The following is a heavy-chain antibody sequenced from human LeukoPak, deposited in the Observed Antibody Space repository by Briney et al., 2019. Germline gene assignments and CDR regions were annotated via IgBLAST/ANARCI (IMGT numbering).Heavy chain of an antibody. CDR2: ISGSGGST. V-gene: IGHV3-23*01. Sequence: GGSLRLSCVASGFTFSSCAMSWVRQAPGKGLEWVSAISGSGGSTYYADSVKGRFTISRDNSKNTLYLQMNSLRAEDTAVYHCAISRDSSGYYYSWGQGTLVTVSS. CDR3: AISRDSSGYYYS. D-gene: IGHD3-22*01. J-gene: IGHJ4*02. CDR1: GFTFSSCA.